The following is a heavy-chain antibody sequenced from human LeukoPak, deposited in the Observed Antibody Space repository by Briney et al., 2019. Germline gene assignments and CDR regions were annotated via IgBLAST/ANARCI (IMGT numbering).Heavy chain of an antibody. CDR3: ARVSPGLRNWFDP. V-gene: IGHV1-18*01. D-gene: IGHD1-14*01. Sequence: ASVKLSCKASGYTFTSYGISWVRQAHAQGQERMGWISAYNGNTNYAQKLQGRVTMTTDTSTSTAYRQLRSLRSDDTGAYYCARVSPGLRNWFDPRGQGTLVTVSS. CDR2: ISAYNGNT. J-gene: IGHJ5*02. CDR1: GYTFTSYG.